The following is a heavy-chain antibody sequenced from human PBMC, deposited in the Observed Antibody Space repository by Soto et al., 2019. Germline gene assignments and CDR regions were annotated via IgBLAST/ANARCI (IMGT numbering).Heavy chain of an antibody. D-gene: IGHD1-26*01. J-gene: IGHJ5*02. CDR3: ATLPPRVVASLLPIPT. CDR1: GGSISSSNW. CDR2: IYHSGNT. Sequence: VQLRQSGPGLVQPSGTLSLTCAVSGGSISSSNWWTWVRQAPGKGLEWIGEIYHSGNTYYNPSLKGRVTITVDQSNNQFSLQLNSVTAAVTAVYYCATLPPRVVASLLPIPTWGQGTLVTVSS. V-gene: IGHV4-4*02.